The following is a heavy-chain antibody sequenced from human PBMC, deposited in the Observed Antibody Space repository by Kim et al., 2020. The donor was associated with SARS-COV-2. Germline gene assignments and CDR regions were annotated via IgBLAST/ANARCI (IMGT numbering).Heavy chain of an antibody. CDR3: AKDRHGIQLWLRAPNYYFEY. CDR2: ISGSGGST. CDR1: GFTFSSYA. V-gene: IGHV3-23*01. J-gene: IGHJ4*02. D-gene: IGHD5-18*01. Sequence: GGSLRLSCAASGFTFSSYAMSWVRQAPGKGLEWVSAISGSGGSTYYADSVKGRFTISRDNSKNTLYLQMNSLRAEDTAVYYCAKDRHGIQLWLRAPNYYFEYSGQGNLVTVSS.